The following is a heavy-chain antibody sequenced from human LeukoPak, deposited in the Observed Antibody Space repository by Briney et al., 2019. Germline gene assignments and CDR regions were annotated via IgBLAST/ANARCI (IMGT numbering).Heavy chain of an antibody. J-gene: IGHJ6*03. CDR3: ARGYCSGGSCYQGDYYYYYVDV. CDR1: GFTVSSNY. V-gene: IGHV3-53*01. Sequence: PGGSLRLSCAASGFTVSSNYMSWVRQAPGKGLEWVSVIYSGGSTYYADSVKGRFTISRDNSKNTLYLQMNSLRAEDTAVYYCARGYCSGGSCYQGDYYYYYVDVWGKGTTVTVSS. D-gene: IGHD2-15*01. CDR2: IYSGGST.